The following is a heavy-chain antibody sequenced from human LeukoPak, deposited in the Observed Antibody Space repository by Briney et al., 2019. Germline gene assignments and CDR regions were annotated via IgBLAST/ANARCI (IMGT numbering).Heavy chain of an antibody. D-gene: IGHD1-1*01. Sequence: PGRSLRLSCAASGFTFSSYGMHWVRQAPGKGLEWVAVIWYDGSDKYYADSVKGRFTISRDNSKNTLYPQMNSLRAEDTAVYYCARDNEHYFDSWGQGTLVTVSS. CDR1: GFTFSSYG. CDR3: ARDNEHYFDS. V-gene: IGHV3-33*01. J-gene: IGHJ4*02. CDR2: IWYDGSDK.